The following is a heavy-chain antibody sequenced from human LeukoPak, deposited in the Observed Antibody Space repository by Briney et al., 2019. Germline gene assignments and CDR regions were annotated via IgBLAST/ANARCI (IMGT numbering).Heavy chain of an antibody. CDR2: INPNSGGT. D-gene: IGHD6-6*01. J-gene: IGHJ5*02. V-gene: IGHV1-2*02. CDR1: GYTFTGYY. Sequence: GASVKVSCKASGYTFTGYYMHWVRPAPGQGLEWMGWINPNSGGTNYAQKFQGRVTMTRDTSISTAYMELSRLRSDDTAVYYCARGLGSSSVYHHNWFDPWGQGTLVTVSS. CDR3: ARGLGSSSVYHHNWFDP.